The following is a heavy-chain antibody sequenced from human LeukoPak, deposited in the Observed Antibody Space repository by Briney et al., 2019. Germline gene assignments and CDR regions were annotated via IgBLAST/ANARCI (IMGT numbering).Heavy chain of an antibody. CDR2: INPSGGST. Sequence: ASVKVSCKASGYTFTGYYMHWVRQAPGQGLEWMGIINPSGGSTSYAQKFQGRVTMTRDTSTSTVYMELSSLRSEDTAVYYCASGSGSYGVHYYYGMDVWGQGTTVTVSS. V-gene: IGHV1-46*01. D-gene: IGHD3-10*01. J-gene: IGHJ6*02. CDR3: ASGSGSYGVHYYYGMDV. CDR1: GYTFTGYY.